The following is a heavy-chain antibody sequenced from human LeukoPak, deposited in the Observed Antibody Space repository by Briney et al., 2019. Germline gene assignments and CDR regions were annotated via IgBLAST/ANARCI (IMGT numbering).Heavy chain of an antibody. CDR2: IYYSGST. D-gene: IGHD3-10*01. CDR1: GGSISSSSYY. J-gene: IGHJ6*03. V-gene: IGHV4-39*01. Sequence: PSETLSLTCTVSGGSISSSSYYWGWIRQPPGKGLEWIGSIYYSGSTYYNPSLKSRVTISVDTSKNQFSLKLSSVTAADTAVYYCARRPLRGNAYYYYYMDVWGKGTTVTVSS. CDR3: ARRPLRGNAYYYYYMDV.